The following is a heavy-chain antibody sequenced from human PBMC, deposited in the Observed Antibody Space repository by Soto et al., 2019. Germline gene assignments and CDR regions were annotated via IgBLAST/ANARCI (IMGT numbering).Heavy chain of an antibody. V-gene: IGHV5-10-1*01. Sequence: GESLKISCKGSGYSFAGYWITWVRQKPGKALEWMGRIDPSDSQTYYSPSFRGHVTISVTKSITTVFLQWSSLRASDTAMYYCARQIYDSDTGPNFQYYFDSWGQGXPLTVFS. CDR2: IDPSDSQT. CDR1: GYSFAGYW. J-gene: IGHJ4*02. CDR3: ARQIYDSDTGPNFQYYFDS. D-gene: IGHD3-22*01.